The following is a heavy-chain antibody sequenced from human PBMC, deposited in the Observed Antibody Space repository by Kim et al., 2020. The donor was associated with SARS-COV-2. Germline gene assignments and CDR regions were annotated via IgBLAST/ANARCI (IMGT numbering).Heavy chain of an antibody. D-gene: IGHD3-22*01. CDR2: ISSNGGST. Sequence: GGSLRLSCAASGFTFSSYAMHWVRQAPGKGLEYVSAISSNGGSTYYANSVKGRFTISRDNSKNTLYLQMGSLRAEDMAVYYCARDYSHYYYDSSGYQLDYWGQGTLVTVSS. J-gene: IGHJ4*02. CDR1: GFTFSSYA. CDR3: ARDYSHYYYDSSGYQLDY. V-gene: IGHV3-64*01.